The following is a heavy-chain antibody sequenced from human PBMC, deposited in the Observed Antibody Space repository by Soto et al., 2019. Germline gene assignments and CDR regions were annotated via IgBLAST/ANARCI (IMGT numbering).Heavy chain of an antibody. CDR3: ANGGSDYPYNWFDP. CDR1: GFTFSSYA. D-gene: IGHD3-16*01. J-gene: IGHJ5*02. CDR2: ISGSGGST. Sequence: HPGGSLRLSCAASGFTFSSYAMSWVRQAPGKGLEWVSAISGSGGSTYYADSVKGRFTISRDNSKNTLYLQMNSLRAEDTAVYYCANGGSDYPYNWFDPWGQGTLVTVSS. V-gene: IGHV3-23*01.